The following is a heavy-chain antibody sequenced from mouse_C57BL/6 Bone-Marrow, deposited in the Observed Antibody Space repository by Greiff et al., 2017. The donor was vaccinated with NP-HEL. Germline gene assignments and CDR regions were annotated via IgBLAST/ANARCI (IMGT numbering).Heavy chain of an antibody. CDR2: ISSGSSTI. V-gene: IGHV5-17*01. D-gene: IGHD2-3*01. CDR3: ASYDGYLAY. J-gene: IGHJ3*01. CDR1: GFTFSDYG. Sequence: EVQVVESGGGLVKPGGSLKLSCAASGFTFSDYGMHWVRQAPEKGLEWVAYISSGSSTIYYADTVTGRFTISRDNAKNTLFLQMTSLRSEDTAMYYCASYDGYLAYWGQGTLVTVSA.